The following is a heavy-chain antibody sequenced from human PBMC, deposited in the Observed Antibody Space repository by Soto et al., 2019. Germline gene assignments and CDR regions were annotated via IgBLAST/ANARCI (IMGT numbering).Heavy chain of an antibody. V-gene: IGHV1-69*01. CDR1: GGTFSSYA. J-gene: IGHJ4*02. D-gene: IGHD1-7*01. Sequence: QVQLVQSGAEVKKPGSSVKVSCKASGGTFSSYAISWVRQAPGQGLEWMGGIIPIFGTANYAQKFQGRVTITADDSTSTDYTELSSLRSEDTAVYYCARDLAPRNWNYASDWGQGTLVTVSS. CDR2: IIPIFGTA. CDR3: ARDLAPRNWNYASD.